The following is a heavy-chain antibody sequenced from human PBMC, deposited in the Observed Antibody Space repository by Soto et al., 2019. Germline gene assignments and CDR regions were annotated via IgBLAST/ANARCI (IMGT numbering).Heavy chain of an antibody. Sequence: QVQLQQWGAGLLKPSETLSLTCAVYGGSFSGYYWSWIRQPPGKGLEWIGEINHSGSTNYNPSLKSRVSLSVDTSKNQFSLKLSSVTAADTAVYYCARGPRTHRYGTGKYYYYGMDVWGQGTTVTVSS. V-gene: IGHV4-34*01. J-gene: IGHJ6*02. CDR3: ARGPRTHRYGTGKYYYYGMDV. CDR2: INHSGST. CDR1: GGSFSGYY. D-gene: IGHD4-17*01.